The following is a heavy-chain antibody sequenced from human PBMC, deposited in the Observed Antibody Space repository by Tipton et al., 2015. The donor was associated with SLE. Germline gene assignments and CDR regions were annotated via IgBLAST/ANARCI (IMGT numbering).Heavy chain of an antibody. V-gene: IGHV4-39*07. D-gene: IGHD6-25*01. CDR2: IYYSRNT. CDR1: GGSISSSSYY. CDR3: ARALGPSGDY. Sequence: TLSLTCTVSGGSISSSSYYWGWIRQPPGKGLEWIGSIYYSRNTYYNPSLRRRVTISADTSKNQLSLKLSTATAADTAVYYCARALGPSGDYWGQGTLVTVSS. J-gene: IGHJ4*02.